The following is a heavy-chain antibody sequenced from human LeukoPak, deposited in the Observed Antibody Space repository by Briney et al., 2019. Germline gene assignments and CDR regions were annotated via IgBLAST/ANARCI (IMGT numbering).Heavy chain of an antibody. CDR1: GYTFTSYN. D-gene: IGHD1-26*01. CDR2: MNPNSGNT. CDR3: ARAPAGDIGGGSYSIDY. J-gene: IGHJ4*02. V-gene: IGHV1-8*01. Sequence: ASVKVSCKASGYTFTSYNIDWVRQATGQGLERMGWMNPNSGNTGYAQKFQGRVTMTRNTSISTAYMELSSLRFEDTAVYYCARAPAGDIGGGSYSIDYWGQGTLVTVSS.